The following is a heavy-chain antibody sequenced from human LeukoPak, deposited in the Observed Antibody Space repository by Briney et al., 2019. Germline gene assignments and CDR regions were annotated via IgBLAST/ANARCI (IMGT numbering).Heavy chain of an antibody. D-gene: IGHD3-3*01. CDR3: ARWRGLQSEFDL. Sequence: GGSLRLSCAASGFSFSSSHISWVRQAPEKGLEWAAHIDPDGGHESFVDSVKGRFTISRDDAKNTLYLQMNTLRAEDTAMYFCARWRGLQSEFDLWGQGTLVTVSS. V-gene: IGHV3-7*03. CDR1: GFSFSSSH. J-gene: IGHJ4*02. CDR2: IDPDGGHE.